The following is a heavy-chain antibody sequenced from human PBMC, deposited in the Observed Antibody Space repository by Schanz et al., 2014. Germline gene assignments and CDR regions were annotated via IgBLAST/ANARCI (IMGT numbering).Heavy chain of an antibody. CDR2: IKQDGSAK. CDR1: GFTFSRYW. Sequence: LQLVESGGGVVQPGRSLRLCCVASGFTFSRYWMTWVRQAPGKGLEWVANIKQDGSAKNYVDSVKGRFTISRDNPKNSLCLQMNSLRAEDTALYYCARVLGGDEGLDQWGQGTLVTVSS. V-gene: IGHV3-7*01. D-gene: IGHD4-17*01. CDR3: ARVLGGDEGLDQ. J-gene: IGHJ4*02.